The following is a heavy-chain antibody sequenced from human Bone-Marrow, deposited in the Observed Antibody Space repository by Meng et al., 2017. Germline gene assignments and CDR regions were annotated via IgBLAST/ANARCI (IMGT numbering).Heavy chain of an antibody. CDR3: VRDEDIAAAGKLFGDY. D-gene: IGHD6-13*01. J-gene: IGHJ4*02. Sequence: QGHPVQAWADVTTPAASLYVARKPSGHTVTAYWLQWVRQAPGQGLDWRGRIDPEGGGTKYAQNFQGRVTMTRDTSISTTYMELSRLRSDDTAVYYCVRDEDIAAAGKLFGDYWGQGTLVTVSS. CDR2: IDPEGGGT. V-gene: IGHV1-2*06. CDR1: GHTVTAYW.